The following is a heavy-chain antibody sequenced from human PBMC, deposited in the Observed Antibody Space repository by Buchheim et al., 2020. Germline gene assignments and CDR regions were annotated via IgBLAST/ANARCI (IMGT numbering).Heavy chain of an antibody. V-gene: IGHV3-48*03. D-gene: IGHD1-14*01. CDR3: ARGPLLDY. J-gene: IGHJ4*02. CDR2: IGSSGYSI. Sequence: EVHLVESGGGLVQPGGSLRLSCTASGFPFRSHEMNWVRQAPGKGLEWVSYIGSSGYSIYYADSVKGRFTISRANARNSLYLQVNSLRAEDTAVYYCARGPLLDYWGQGTL. CDR1: GFPFRSHE.